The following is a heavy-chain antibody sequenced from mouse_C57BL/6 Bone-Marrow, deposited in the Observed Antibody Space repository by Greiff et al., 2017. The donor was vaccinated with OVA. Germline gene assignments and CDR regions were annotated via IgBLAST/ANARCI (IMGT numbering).Heavy chain of an antibody. D-gene: IGHD2-4*01. CDR2: INYDGSST. V-gene: IGHV5-16*01. J-gene: IGHJ4*01. CDR1: GFTFSDYY. CDR3: ARERYYDYEDYAMDY. Sequence: DVQLVESEGGLVQPGSSMKLSCTASGFTFSDYYMAWVRQVPEKGLEWVANINYDGSSTYYLDSLKSRFIISRDNAKNILYLQMSSLKSEDTATYYCARERYYDYEDYAMDYWGQGTSVTVSS.